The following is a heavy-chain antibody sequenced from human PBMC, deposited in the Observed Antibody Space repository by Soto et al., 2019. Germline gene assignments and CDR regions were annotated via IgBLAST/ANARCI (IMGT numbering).Heavy chain of an antibody. CDR2: IIPIFGTA. Sequence: QVQLVQSGAEVKKPGSSVKVSCKASGGTFSSYAISWVRQAPGQGLEWMGGIIPIFGTANYAQKFQGRVRTTVDESTCEAYMELSSLRSEDTAVYYCARGYYDFWSGYPDDIYYYYGMDVWGQGTTVTVSS. J-gene: IGHJ6*02. CDR1: GGTFSSYA. CDR3: ARGYYDFWSGYPDDIYYYYGMDV. D-gene: IGHD3-3*01. V-gene: IGHV1-69*12.